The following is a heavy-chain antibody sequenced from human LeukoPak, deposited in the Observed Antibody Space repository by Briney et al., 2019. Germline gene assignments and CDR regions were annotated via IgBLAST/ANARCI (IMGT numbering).Heavy chain of an antibody. CDR3: SRENGAFSPFGF. CDR2: ISYSGST. CDR1: GXSISSHY. V-gene: IGHV4-59*11. J-gene: IGHJ4*02. Sequence: SETLSLTCIVSGXSISSHYWSWIRQPPGKGQEWIGYISYSGSTNYNPSLKSRVTISVDTSKSQFSLNLSSVTAADTAVYYCSRENGAFSPFGFWGQGTLVTVPS. D-gene: IGHD2-8*01.